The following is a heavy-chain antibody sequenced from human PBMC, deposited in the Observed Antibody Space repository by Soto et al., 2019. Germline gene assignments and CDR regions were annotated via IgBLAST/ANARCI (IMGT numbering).Heavy chain of an antibody. D-gene: IGHD3-3*01. J-gene: IGHJ3*01. CDR1: VFVVTDYY. CDR3: ASELFWSGPLLTDALDX. Sequence: GTLQLSLAASVFVVTDYYMSCVRQAPGKGLEWVGFFFIGGETHYGESVKGRFTISRDNSKNTLYLQMNSLRAEDTAVYYCASELFWSGPLLTDALDXSGQGTIVT. CDR2: FFIGGET. V-gene: IGHV3-53*01.